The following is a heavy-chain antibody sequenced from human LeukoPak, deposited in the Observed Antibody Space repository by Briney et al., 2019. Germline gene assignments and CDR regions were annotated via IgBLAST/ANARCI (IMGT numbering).Heavy chain of an antibody. CDR2: IYTSGST. Sequence: SQTLSLTCTVSGGSISSGSYYWSWIRQPAGKGLEWIGRIYTSGSTNYNPSLKSRVTISVDTSKNQFSLKLSSVTAADTAVYYCARGGPGIAAVGRGFFDYWGQGTLVTVSS. J-gene: IGHJ4*02. V-gene: IGHV4-61*02. CDR1: GGSISSGSYY. D-gene: IGHD6-13*01. CDR3: ARGGPGIAAVGRGFFDY.